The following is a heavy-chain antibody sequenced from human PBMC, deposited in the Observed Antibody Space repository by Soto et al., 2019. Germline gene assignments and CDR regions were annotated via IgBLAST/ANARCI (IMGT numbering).Heavy chain of an antibody. J-gene: IGHJ3*02. CDR1: GYTFTGYY. CDR3: AREFGDCSSTSCYDAFDI. D-gene: IGHD2-2*01. CDR2: INPNSGGT. V-gene: IGHV1-2*04. Sequence: ASVKVSCKASGYTFTGYYMHWVRQAPGQGLEWMGWINPNSGGTNYAQKFQGWVTMTRDTSISTAYMELSSVTAADTAVYYCAREFGDCSSTSCYDAFDIWGQGTMVTVSS.